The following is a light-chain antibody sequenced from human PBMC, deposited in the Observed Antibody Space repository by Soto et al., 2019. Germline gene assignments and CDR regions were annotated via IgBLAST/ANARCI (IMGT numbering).Light chain of an antibody. Sequence: DIQMTQSPSSLSASVGDRVTITCQASQDITTYLSWYQQKPGKAPKLLIYDASNLEIGVPSRFSGRGSGRDFTLTISSLQPEDIATYFCQQYDDLPLTFGGGTKVEVK. V-gene: IGKV1-33*01. CDR1: QDITTY. CDR3: QQYDDLPLT. CDR2: DAS. J-gene: IGKJ4*01.